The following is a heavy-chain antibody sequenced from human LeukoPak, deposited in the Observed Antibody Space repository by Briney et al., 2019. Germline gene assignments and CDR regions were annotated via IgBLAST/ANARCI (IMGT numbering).Heavy chain of an antibody. Sequence: SETLYLTCTVSGDSISSYYSSWIRQPPGKGLEWMGYIYYSGIANYNPPLMSRVTTPSDATTNHFSRMRSCVTAAETTVYYFAGHQSVEYGDDYAYSYFAMGVWGQGSTVTV. V-gene: IGHV4-59*08. CDR3: AGHQSVEYGDDYAYSYFAMGV. D-gene: IGHD4-17*01. J-gene: IGHJ6*02. CDR2: IYYSGIA. CDR1: GDSISSYY.